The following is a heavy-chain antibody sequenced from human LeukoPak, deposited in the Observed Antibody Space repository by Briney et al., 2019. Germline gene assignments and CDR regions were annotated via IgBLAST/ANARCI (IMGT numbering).Heavy chain of an antibody. J-gene: IGHJ4*02. CDR3: ASLGSVGYCSSTSCYN. CDR2: IYSGGST. D-gene: IGHD2-2*02. V-gene: IGHV3-53*01. Sequence: PGGSLRLSCAASGFTVSSNYMSWVRQAPGKGLEWVSVIYSGGSTYYADSVKGRFTISRDNSKNTLYLQMNSLRAEDTAVYYCASLGSVGYCSSTSCYNWGQGTLVTVSS. CDR1: GFTVSSNY.